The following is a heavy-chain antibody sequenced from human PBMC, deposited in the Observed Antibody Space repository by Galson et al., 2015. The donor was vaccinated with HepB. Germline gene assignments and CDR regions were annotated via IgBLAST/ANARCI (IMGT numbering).Heavy chain of an antibody. CDR2: IKSRRNGETR. V-gene: IGHV3-15*01. Sequence: SLRLSCAASGFTFSQAWMSWVRQAPGKGLEWVGRIKSRRNGETRDYAAPVHGRFTISSDDSRNTLSLQMNSLRAEDTAVYFCVIDDYFGLTHAQWDFFDYWGQGTLVTVSA. J-gene: IGHJ4*02. D-gene: IGHD3-10*01. CDR3: VIDDYFGLTHAQWDFFDY. CDR1: GFTFSQAW.